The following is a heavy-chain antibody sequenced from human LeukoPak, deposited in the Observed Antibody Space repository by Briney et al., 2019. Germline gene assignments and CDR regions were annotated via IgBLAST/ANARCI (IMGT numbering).Heavy chain of an antibody. J-gene: IGHJ4*02. CDR3: ALKVHISIF. D-gene: IGHD3-3*01. CDR1: VFSLRTYA. Sequence: GGSLRLFCAASVFSLRTYAMNWVRQAPGKGWEWVSRISGSGGSTDYAGSGKGRFAISRDNPKNTLYLQMDSLRAEGTAVYYCALKVHISIFWGQGTLVTVSS. CDR2: ISGSGGST. V-gene: IGHV3-23*01.